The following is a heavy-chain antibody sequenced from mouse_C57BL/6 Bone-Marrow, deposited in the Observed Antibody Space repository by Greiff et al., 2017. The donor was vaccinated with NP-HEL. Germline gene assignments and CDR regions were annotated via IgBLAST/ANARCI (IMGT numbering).Heavy chain of an antibody. CDR3: VTTVVAADY. D-gene: IGHD1-1*01. J-gene: IGHJ2*01. CDR1: GYTFTSYW. Sequence: QVQLQQPGAELVMPGASVKLSCKASGYTFTSYWMHWVKQRPGQGLEWIGEIDPSDSYTNYNQKFKGKSTLTVDKSSSTAYMQLSSLTSEDSAVYYCVTTVVAADYWGHGTTLTVAS. CDR2: IDPSDSYT. V-gene: IGHV1-69*01.